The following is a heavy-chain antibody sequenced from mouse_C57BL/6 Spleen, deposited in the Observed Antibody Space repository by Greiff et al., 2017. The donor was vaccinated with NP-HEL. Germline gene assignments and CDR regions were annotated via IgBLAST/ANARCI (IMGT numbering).Heavy chain of an antibody. Sequence: EVQLQQSGPELVKPGASVKISCKASGYSFTGYFMNWVKQSPGQSLEWIGRINPYNGDTYYNQKFKGKATLTVDKSSSTAHMELLSLTSEDYAVDYWARYNGSNLYAMDYWGQGTSVTVSS. D-gene: IGHD1-1*01. V-gene: IGHV1-37*01. CDR1: GYSFTGYF. CDR2: INPYNGDT. CDR3: ARYNGSNLYAMDY. J-gene: IGHJ4*01.